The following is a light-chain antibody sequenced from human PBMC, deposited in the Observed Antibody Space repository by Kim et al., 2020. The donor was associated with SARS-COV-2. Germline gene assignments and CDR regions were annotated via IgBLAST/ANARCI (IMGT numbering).Light chain of an antibody. CDR2: GAS. CDR3: QHSNSYPVT. V-gene: IGKV1-9*01. J-gene: IGKJ4*01. Sequence: SASVGDRVTITCRASQCIRNHLAWYQQKPGKAPKLLIYGASTLQRGVSSRFSNSGSATEFTLTVSSLQPEDVATYYCQHSNSYPVTFVGGTKLEI. CDR1: QCIRNH.